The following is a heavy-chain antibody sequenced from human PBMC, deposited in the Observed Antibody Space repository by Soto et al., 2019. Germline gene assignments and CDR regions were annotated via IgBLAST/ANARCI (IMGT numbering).Heavy chain of an antibody. CDR1: GYTSTTYY. CDR3: ARGLGYCSGGSCEAPPFDP. CDR2: IHAGNGNT. J-gene: IGHJ5*02. V-gene: IGHV1-3*01. D-gene: IGHD2-15*01. Sequence: ASVKVSCKASGYTSTTYYIHWVRQAPGQGLEWMGIIHAGNGNTKYSQKFQGRVTITRDTSASTAYMELSSLRSEDTAVYYCARGLGYCSGGSCEAPPFDPWGQGTLVTVSS.